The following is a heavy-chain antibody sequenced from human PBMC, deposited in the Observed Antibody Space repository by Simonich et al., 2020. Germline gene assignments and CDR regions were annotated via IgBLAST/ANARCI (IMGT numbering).Heavy chain of an antibody. J-gene: IGHJ3*02. V-gene: IGHV3-23*01. CDR2: ISGSGGST. CDR3: AKDLGERITMVVVVIDAFDI. CDR1: GCTVSSYA. D-gene: IGHD3-22*01. Sequence: GGGLVQPGGSLRLSCAASGCTVSSYAMICGRRAPGKGLEWVAAISGSGGSTYYADSVKVRFTISRDNSKNTLYLTMNSLRAEDTDVYYCAKDLGERITMVVVVIDAFDIWGQGTLVTVSS.